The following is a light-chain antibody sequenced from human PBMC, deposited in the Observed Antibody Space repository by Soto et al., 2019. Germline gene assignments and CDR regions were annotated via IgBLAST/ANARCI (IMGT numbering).Light chain of an antibody. V-gene: IGKV2-28*01. CDR2: LGS. J-gene: IGKJ2*01. CDR3: VKAQQSPTT. Sequence: DIAMTQSPLSLPVTPGELASISCRSSQSLLHSNGYNSLDWYLQKPGQSPQLLIYLGSTRASGVPDRFCGSGSGSDCTLKFSRVSAEDVGVYYGVKAQQSPTTFGTGTKLEI. CDR1: QSLLHSNGYNS.